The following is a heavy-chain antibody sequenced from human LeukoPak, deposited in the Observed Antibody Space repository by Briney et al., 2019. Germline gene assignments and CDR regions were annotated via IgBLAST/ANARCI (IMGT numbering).Heavy chain of an antibody. Sequence: GASVKVSCKASGYTFTGYYMHWVRQAPGQGLEWMGWINPNSGGTDNAQNFQGRVTMTRDTSISTAYMELSRLRSDDTAVYYCARHDICGYHHDYWGQGTLVTVSS. D-gene: IGHD3-22*01. V-gene: IGHV1-2*02. J-gene: IGHJ4*02. CDR2: INPNSGGT. CDR1: GYTFTGYY. CDR3: ARHDICGYHHDY.